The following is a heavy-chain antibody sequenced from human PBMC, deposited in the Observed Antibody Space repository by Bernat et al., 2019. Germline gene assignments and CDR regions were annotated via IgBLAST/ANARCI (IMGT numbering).Heavy chain of an antibody. Sequence: EVQLLESGGGLVQPGGSLRLSCAASGFTFSSYAMSWVRQAPGKGLEWVSAISGSGGSTYYADSVKGRFTISRDNSKNTLYLQMNSLRAEDTAVYYCASGIQLWPATAYYYYGMDVWGQGTTVTVSS. J-gene: IGHJ6*02. D-gene: IGHD5-18*01. V-gene: IGHV3-23*01. CDR3: ASGIQLWPATAYYYYGMDV. CDR2: ISGSGGST. CDR1: GFTFSSYA.